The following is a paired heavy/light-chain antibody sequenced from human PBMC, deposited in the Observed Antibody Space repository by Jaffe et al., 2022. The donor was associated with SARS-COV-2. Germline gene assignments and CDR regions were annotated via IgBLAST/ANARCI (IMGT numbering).Heavy chain of an antibody. CDR2: ISSSSSTI. Sequence: EVQLVESGGGLVQPGGSLRLSCAASGFTFSSYSMNWVRQAPGKGLEWVSYISSSSSTIYYADSVKGRFTISRDNAKNSLYLQMNSLRDEDTAVYYCARAPGDIVVVPAAIPPLDWWGQGTLVTVSS. D-gene: IGHD2-2*02. V-gene: IGHV3-48*02. CDR1: GFTFSSYS. J-gene: IGHJ4*02. CDR3: ARAPGDIVVVPAAIPPLDW.
Light chain of an antibody. CDR2: AAS. V-gene: IGKV1D-12*01. CDR3: QQANSFPLT. Sequence: DIQMTQSPSSVSASVGDRVTITCRASQGISSWLAWYQQKPGKAPKLLIYAASSLQSGVPSRFSGSGSGTDFTLTISSLQPEDFATYYCQQANSFPLTFGQGTRLEIK. J-gene: IGKJ5*01. CDR1: QGISSW.